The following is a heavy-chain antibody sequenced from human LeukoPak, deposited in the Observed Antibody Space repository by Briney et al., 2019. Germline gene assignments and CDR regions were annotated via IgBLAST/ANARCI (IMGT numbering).Heavy chain of an antibody. CDR3: ARDRIWNDAGHDPFDI. CDR2: ISGSLTHI. V-gene: IGHV3-21*01. CDR1: GFTFSSYS. D-gene: IGHD1-1*01. Sequence: GGSLRLSCVASGFTFSSYSMNWIRQAPGKGLEWVSSISGSLTHIYYADSLKGRFTVSRDNAKNSLYLQMNTLRAEDTAVYYCARDRIWNDAGHDPFDIWGQGTMVAVSS. J-gene: IGHJ3*02.